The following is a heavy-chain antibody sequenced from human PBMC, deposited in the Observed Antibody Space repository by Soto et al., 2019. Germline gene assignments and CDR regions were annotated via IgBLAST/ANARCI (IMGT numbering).Heavy chain of an antibody. J-gene: IGHJ5*02. CDR1: GFTFSDYY. CDR2: ISPSGGTI. V-gene: IGHV3-11*01. Sequence: QVQLVESGGGLVKPGGSLRLSCAASGFTFSDYYMSWIRQAPGKGLEWVSYISPSGGTIYYADSVKGRFTLSRDNAKNSLYLQMNSLRAEVTAVYHCVRVGYAYGNDPWGQGTLVAVSS. D-gene: IGHD3-10*01. CDR3: VRVGYAYGNDP.